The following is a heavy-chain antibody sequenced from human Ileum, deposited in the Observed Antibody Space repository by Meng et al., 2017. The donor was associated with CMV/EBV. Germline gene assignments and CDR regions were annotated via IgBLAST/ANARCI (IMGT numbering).Heavy chain of an antibody. V-gene: IGHV3-72*01. Sequence: WAASGFTFSDHYINWVRQAPGKRLEWVGLIRNKAQSYTTEYAASVKGRFTISRDDSKNSLYLQMNSLKTEDTAVYYCVRERYYFLDYWGQGTLVTVSS. J-gene: IGHJ4*02. CDR3: VRERYYFLDY. CDR1: GFTFSDHY. D-gene: IGHD3-10*01. CDR2: IRNKAQSYTT.